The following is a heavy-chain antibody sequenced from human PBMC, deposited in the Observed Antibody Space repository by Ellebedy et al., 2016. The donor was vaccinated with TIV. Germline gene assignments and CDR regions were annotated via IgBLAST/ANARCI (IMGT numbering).Heavy chain of an antibody. D-gene: IGHD2-21*02. CDR2: IYHSGST. CDR1: GGSISSSNW. CDR3: ARDDVVVVTAIRDYYYYYGMDV. Sequence: SETLSLTXAVPGGSISSSNWWSWVRQPPGKGLEWIGEIYHSGSTNYNPSLKSRVTISVDKSKNQFSLKLSSVTAADTAVYYCARDDVVVVTAIRDYYYYYGMDVWGQGTTVTVSS. V-gene: IGHV4-4*02. J-gene: IGHJ6*02.